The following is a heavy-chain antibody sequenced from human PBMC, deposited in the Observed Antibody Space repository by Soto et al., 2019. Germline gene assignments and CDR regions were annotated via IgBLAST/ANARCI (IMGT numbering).Heavy chain of an antibody. D-gene: IGHD3-22*01. J-gene: IGHJ4*02. V-gene: IGHV3-30*18. Sequence: QAQLVESGGGVVQPGESLRLSCEVSGFTFSAHGMHWVRQAPGKGLEWVAAISHDGTNKNYGDSVKGRFTISRDNSKKTLYLQMNSLRPEDTALYYCAKDEYYYSRSGYYIFDSWGQGTLVTVSS. CDR3: AKDEYYYSRSGYYIFDS. CDR1: GFTFSAHG. CDR2: ISHDGTNK.